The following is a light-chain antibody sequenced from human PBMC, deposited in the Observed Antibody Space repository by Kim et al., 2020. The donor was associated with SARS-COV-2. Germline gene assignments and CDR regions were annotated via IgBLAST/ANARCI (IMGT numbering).Light chain of an antibody. J-gene: IGLJ3*02. CDR1: SSSVGAGYD. V-gene: IGLV1-40*01. Sequence: QTVTISATGSSSSVGAGYDVHWYQQLPGPAPKLLIFGNSKRPSGVPDRFSGSKSGTSASLAITRLQAEDEADYYCQSYDSSLSGWVFGGGTQLTVL. CDR2: GNS. CDR3: QSYDSSLSGWV.